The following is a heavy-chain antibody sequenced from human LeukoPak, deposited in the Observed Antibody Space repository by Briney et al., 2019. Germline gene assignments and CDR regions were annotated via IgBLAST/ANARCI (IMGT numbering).Heavy chain of an antibody. D-gene: IGHD3-10*01. CDR2: IIPIFGTA. CDR3: ARDQKGHYYGSGSLYYFDY. V-gene: IGHV1-69*05. J-gene: IGHJ4*02. Sequence: SVKVSCKASGGTFSSYAIGWVRQAPGQGLEWMGGIIPIFGTANYAQKFQGRVTITTDESTSTAYMELSSLRSEDTAVYYCARDQKGHYYGSGSLYYFDYWGQGTLVTVSS. CDR1: GGTFSSYA.